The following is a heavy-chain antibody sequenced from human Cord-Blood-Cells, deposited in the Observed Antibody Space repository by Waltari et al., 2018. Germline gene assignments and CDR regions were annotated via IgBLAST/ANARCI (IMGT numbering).Heavy chain of an antibody. Sequence: QVQLVQSGAEVKKPGASVKVSCKASGYTFTSYGISWVRQAPGQGLEWMGWISAYNGNTNYAQKLQGRVTMTTDTSASTAYMELRSLRADDTAVYYWAVFTRIVPAGPWDWFDPWGQGTLVTVSS. V-gene: IGHV1-18*04. D-gene: IGHD2-2*01. CDR1: GYTFTSYG. CDR2: ISAYNGNT. J-gene: IGHJ5*02. CDR3: AVFTRIVPAGPWDWFDP.